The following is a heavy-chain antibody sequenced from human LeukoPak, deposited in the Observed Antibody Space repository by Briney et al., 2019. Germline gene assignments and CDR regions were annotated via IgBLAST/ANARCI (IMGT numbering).Heavy chain of an antibody. CDR3: ARGSRDVVPADTGSLKFNYYYMDV. CDR1: GGSFSGYY. CDR2: INHSGST. D-gene: IGHD2-2*01. J-gene: IGHJ6*03. Sequence: SVTLSLPCAVYGGSFSGYYWSWIRQPPGKGLEWIGEINHSGSTNYNPSLKSRVTISVDTSKNQFSLKLSSATAADTAVYYCARGSRDVVPADTGSLKFNYYYMDVWGKGTTVTVSS. V-gene: IGHV4-34*01.